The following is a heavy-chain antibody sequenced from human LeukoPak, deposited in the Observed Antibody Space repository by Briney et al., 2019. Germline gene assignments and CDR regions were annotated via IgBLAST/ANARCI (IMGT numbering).Heavy chain of an antibody. D-gene: IGHD3-9*01. CDR2: IYHSGST. V-gene: IGHV4-59*12. Sequence: SETLSLTCTVSGGSISSYYWRWIRQPPGKGLEWIGEIYHSGSTNYNPSLKSRVTISVDKSKNQFSLKLSSVTAADTAVYYCARGEGILRYFDWSKNSHYYFDYWGQGTLVTVSS. J-gene: IGHJ4*02. CDR1: GGSISSYY. CDR3: ARGEGILRYFDWSKNSHYYFDY.